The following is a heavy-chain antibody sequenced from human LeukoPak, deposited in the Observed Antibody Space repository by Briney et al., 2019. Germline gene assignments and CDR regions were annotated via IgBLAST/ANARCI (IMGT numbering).Heavy chain of an antibody. Sequence: GGSLRLSCAASGFTFSSYATHWVRQAPGKGLEWVAVISYDGSNKYYADSVKGRFTISRDNSKNTLYLQMNSLRAEDTAVYYCASLGGVLDYWGQGTLVAVSS. V-gene: IGHV3-30*04. D-gene: IGHD3-16*01. J-gene: IGHJ4*02. CDR2: ISYDGSNK. CDR1: GFTFSSYA. CDR3: ASLGGVLDY.